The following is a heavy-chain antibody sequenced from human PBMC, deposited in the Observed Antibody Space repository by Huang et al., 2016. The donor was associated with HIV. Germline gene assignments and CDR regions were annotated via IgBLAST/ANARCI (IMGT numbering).Heavy chain of an antibody. CDR3: ARRYNWNYVAHGFDI. J-gene: IGHJ3*02. D-gene: IGHD1-7*01. V-gene: IGHV3-21*06. Sequence: EVQLVESGGGLVRPGGSLTLSCAASGFTFSDYCMSWVRQAPGKGLEWVSHISGSSTYIYYVDSVKGRFAISRDNAKNLLFLQRNSLRAEDTALYYCARRYNWNYVAHGFDIWGQGTMVTVSS. CDR2: ISGSSTYI. CDR1: GFTFSDYC.